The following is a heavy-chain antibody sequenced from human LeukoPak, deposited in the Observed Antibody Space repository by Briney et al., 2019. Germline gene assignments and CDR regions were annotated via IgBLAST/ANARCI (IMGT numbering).Heavy chain of an antibody. V-gene: IGHV1-8*01. J-gene: IGHJ6*02. Sequence: ASVRVSCKASGYTFTSYDINWVRQATGQGLEWMGWMNPNSGNTGYAQKFQGRVTMTRNTSISTACMELSSLRSEDTAVYYCARGLGSSGWYWNYYYYYGMDVWGQGTTVTVSS. CDR2: MNPNSGNT. CDR1: GYTFTSYD. CDR3: ARGLGSSGWYWNYYYYYGMDV. D-gene: IGHD6-19*01.